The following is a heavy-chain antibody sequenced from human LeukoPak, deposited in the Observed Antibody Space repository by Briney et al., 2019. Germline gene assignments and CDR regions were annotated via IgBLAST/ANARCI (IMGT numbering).Heavy chain of an antibody. CDR2: INQGGSEK. J-gene: IGHJ4*02. CDR1: GFTFSSYW. D-gene: IGHD5-18*01. Sequence: GGSLRLSCAASGFTFSSYWMSWVRQAPEKGLEWVANINQGGSEKYYVDSVKGRFTISRDNAKHSLYLQINSLRAEDTAIYYCARDETALDSWGQGTQVTVSS. CDR3: ARDETALDS. V-gene: IGHV3-7*01.